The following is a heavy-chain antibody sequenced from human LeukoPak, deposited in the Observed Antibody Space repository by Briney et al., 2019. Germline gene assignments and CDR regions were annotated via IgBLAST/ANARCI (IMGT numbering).Heavy chain of an antibody. CDR2: ISAYNGNT. D-gene: IGHD4-17*01. V-gene: IGHV1-18*01. Sequence: ASVRVSCKASGYTFSSYGINWVRQAPGQGLEWMGWISAYNGNTNYAQKLQGRVTMTTDTSTSTAYMELRSLRSEDTAVYYCARDEVNGDRDFDYWGQGTLVTVSS. CDR1: GYTFSSYG. J-gene: IGHJ4*02. CDR3: ARDEVNGDRDFDY.